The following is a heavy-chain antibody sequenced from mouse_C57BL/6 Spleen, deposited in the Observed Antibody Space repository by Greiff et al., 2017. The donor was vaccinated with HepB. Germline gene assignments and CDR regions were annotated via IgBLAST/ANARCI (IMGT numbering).Heavy chain of an antibody. V-gene: IGHV1-55*01. CDR2: IYPGSGST. D-gene: IGHD1-1*01. J-gene: IGHJ4*01. CDR1: GYTFTSYW. Sequence: QVQLQQPGAELVKPGASVKMSCKASGYTFTSYWITWVKQRPGQGLEWIGDIYPGSGSTNYNEKFKSKATLTVDTSSSTAYMQLSSLTSEDSAVYYCARGGVYGSSCMYYAMEDWGQGTSVTVST. CDR3: ARGGVYGSSCMYYAMED.